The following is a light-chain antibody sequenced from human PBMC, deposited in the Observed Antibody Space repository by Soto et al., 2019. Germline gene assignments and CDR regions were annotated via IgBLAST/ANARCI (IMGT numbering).Light chain of an antibody. Sequence: DIQMTQSPSTLSASVGDTVTITCRASQSFGSWLAWYQQKPGQAPKLLIYDISTLEYGVPSRFSGSGSGTEFTLTISSLQPDDFATYYCQQYNIPPSTFGQGTKVEIK. J-gene: IGKJ2*01. CDR3: QQYNIPPST. V-gene: IGKV1-5*01. CDR1: QSFGSW. CDR2: DIS.